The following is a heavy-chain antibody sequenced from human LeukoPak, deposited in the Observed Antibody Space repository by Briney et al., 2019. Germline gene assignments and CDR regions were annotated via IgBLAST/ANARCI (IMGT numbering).Heavy chain of an antibody. Sequence: GGSLRLSCAASGFTFSSYGMHWVRQAPGKGLEWVSAISGSGGSTYYADSVKGRFTISRDNSKNSLYLQMNSLRAEDTAVYYCARDSAEYQLPNYYYYYMDVWGKGTTVTISS. V-gene: IGHV3-23*01. CDR1: GFTFSSYG. D-gene: IGHD2-2*01. CDR2: ISGSGGST. CDR3: ARDSAEYQLPNYYYYYMDV. J-gene: IGHJ6*03.